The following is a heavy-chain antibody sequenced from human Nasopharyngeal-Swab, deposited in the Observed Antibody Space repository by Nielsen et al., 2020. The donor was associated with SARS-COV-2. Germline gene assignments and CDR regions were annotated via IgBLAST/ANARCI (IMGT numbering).Heavy chain of an antibody. D-gene: IGHD1-7*01. CDR3: ARCGTYWNYWIDY. V-gene: IGHV3-23*01. CDR1: GFTFSSFA. CDR2: ITGSGGTA. J-gene: IGHJ4*02. Sequence: GGSLRLSCAASGFTFSSFAMNWVRQSPGKGLEWVSVITGSGGTAYYVDSVKGRFTISRDNSKNPVYLQMNSLRAEDTAVYYCARCGTYWNYWIDYWGQGTLVTVSS.